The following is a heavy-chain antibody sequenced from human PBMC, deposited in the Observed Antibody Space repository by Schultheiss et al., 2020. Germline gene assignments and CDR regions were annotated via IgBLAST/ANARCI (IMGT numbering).Heavy chain of an antibody. D-gene: IGHD2-8*01. CDR2: IYYSGST. CDR1: GGSISSYY. CDR3: ARDRGSGVWFDP. J-gene: IGHJ5*02. Sequence: SETLSLTCTVSGGSISSYYWSWIRQPPGKGLEWIGYIYYSGSTNYNPSLKSRVTISVDTSKNQFSLKLSSVTAADTAVYYCARDRGSGVWFDPWGQGTLVT. V-gene: IGHV4-59*01.